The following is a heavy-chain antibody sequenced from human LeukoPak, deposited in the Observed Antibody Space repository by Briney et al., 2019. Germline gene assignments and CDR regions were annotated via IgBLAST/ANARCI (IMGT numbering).Heavy chain of an antibody. CDR3: ARGRNDYGGNRDFDY. J-gene: IGHJ4*02. CDR2: INHSGST. Sequence: SETLSLTCAVYGGSFSGYYWSWIRQPPGKGLEWIGEINHSGSTNYNPSLKSRVTISVDTSKNQFSLKLSSVTAADTAVYYCARGRNDYGGNRDFDYWGQGTLVTVSS. CDR1: GGSFSGYY. V-gene: IGHV4-34*01. D-gene: IGHD4-23*01.